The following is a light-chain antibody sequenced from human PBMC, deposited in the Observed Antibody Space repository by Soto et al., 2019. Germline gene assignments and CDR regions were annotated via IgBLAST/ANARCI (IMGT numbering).Light chain of an antibody. V-gene: IGKV3-20*01. CDR3: QQYGSSRTWT. CDR2: AAS. CDR1: QSVTSSY. Sequence: EIVLTQSPGTLSLSPGERATLSCRASQSVTSSYLAWYQQKPGQAPRPLIYAASSRATGTPERFSGSGSGTDFTLTISRLEPEDFAVYYCQQYGSSRTWTFGQGTKVDIK. J-gene: IGKJ1*01.